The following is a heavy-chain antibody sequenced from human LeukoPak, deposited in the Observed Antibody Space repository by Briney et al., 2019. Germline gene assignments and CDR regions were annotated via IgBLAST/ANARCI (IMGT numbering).Heavy chain of an antibody. V-gene: IGHV3-30*02. J-gene: IGHJ6*03. CDR1: GFTFSSYG. D-gene: IGHD3-10*01. Sequence: GGSLRLSCGASGFTFSSYGMHWVRQAPGKGLEWVAFIRYDGSNKYYADSVKGRFTISRDNSKNTLYLQMNSLRAEDTAVYYCARGPYASGTYGRRGWVHYMDVWGKGTTVTISS. CDR2: IRYDGSNK. CDR3: ARGPYASGTYGRRGWVHYMDV.